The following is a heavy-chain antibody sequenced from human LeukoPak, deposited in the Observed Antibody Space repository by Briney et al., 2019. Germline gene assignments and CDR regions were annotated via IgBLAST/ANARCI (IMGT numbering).Heavy chain of an antibody. J-gene: IGHJ6*02. CDR1: GYTFTGYY. V-gene: IGHV1-2*04. CDR2: INPNSGGT. D-gene: IGHD6-13*01. CDR3: ARDKWGRQQRNCGMDV. Sequence: GASVKVSCKASGYTFTGYYMHWVRQAPGQGLEWMGWINPNSGGTNYAQKFQGWVTMTRDTSISTAYMELSRLRSDDTAVYYCARDKWGRQQRNCGMDVWGQGTTVTVSS.